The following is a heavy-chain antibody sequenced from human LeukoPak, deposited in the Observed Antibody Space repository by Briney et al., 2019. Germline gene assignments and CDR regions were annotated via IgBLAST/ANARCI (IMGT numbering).Heavy chain of an antibody. CDR3: ARDLYGNYYYYYYMDV. J-gene: IGHJ6*03. Sequence: ASVKVSCKASGYSFTVYYMHWVRQVPGQGLEWMGWINPNSGGTNYAQKFQGRVTMTRDTSISTAYMELSRLRSDDTAVYYCARDLYGNYYYYYYMDVWGKGTTVTVSS. CDR2: INPNSGGT. D-gene: IGHD4-17*01. CDR1: GYSFTVYY. V-gene: IGHV1-2*02.